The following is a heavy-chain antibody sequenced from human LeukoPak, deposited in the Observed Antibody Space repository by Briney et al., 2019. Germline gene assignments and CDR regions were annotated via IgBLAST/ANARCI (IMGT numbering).Heavy chain of an antibody. V-gene: IGHV3-74*01. Sequence: GGSLRLSCAVSGFTFSSYWMYWVRQAPGKVLVWVSRMNSDGTLISYADSVKGRFTISRDNVKNSVYLQMNSLRAEDTAVYSCARAVAAADSYWGRGTLVTVSS. D-gene: IGHD6-13*01. CDR3: ARAVAAADSY. CDR1: GFTFSSYW. CDR2: MNSDGTLI. J-gene: IGHJ4*02.